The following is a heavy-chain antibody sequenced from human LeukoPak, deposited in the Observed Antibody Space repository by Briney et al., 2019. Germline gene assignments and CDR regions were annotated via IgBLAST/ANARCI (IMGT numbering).Heavy chain of an antibody. D-gene: IGHD3-22*01. V-gene: IGHV4-39*01. J-gene: IGHJ4*02. CDR3: ARHMYYYDSSGYYPGDY. CDR1: GGSISSSSYY. Sequence: SETLSLTCTVSGGSISSSSYYWGWIRQPPGKGLEWIGSIYYSGSTYYNPSLKSRVTISVDTSKNQFSLKLSSVTAADTAVYYCARHMYYYDSSGYYPGDYWGQGTLVTVSS. CDR2: IYYSGST.